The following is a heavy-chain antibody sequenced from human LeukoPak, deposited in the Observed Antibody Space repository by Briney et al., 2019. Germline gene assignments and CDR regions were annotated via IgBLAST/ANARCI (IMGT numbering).Heavy chain of an antibody. CDR3: AKDVRGSTSWYGLDY. CDR1: GFTFDDYA. J-gene: IGHJ4*02. Sequence: GGSLRLSCAASGFTFDDYAMHWVRQAPGKGLEWVSLISWDGGSTYYADSVKGRFTISRDNSKNSLYLQMNSLRGEDTALYYCAKDVRGSTSWYGLDYWGQGTLVTVSS. V-gene: IGHV3-43D*03. D-gene: IGHD6-13*01. CDR2: ISWDGGST.